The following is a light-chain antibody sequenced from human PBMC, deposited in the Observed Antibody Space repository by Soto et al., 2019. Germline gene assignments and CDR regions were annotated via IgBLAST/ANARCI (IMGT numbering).Light chain of an antibody. CDR1: QSVSRSY. CDR3: QQYDRSWT. J-gene: IGKJ1*01. Sequence: EIVLTQSPGTLSLSPGERATLSCRASQSVSRSYLAWYQQKPGQAPRLLIYAASSRATGIPDRFSGSGPGTDFTLTISRLEPEDFAVYYCQQYDRSWTFGQGTKVDIK. CDR2: AAS. V-gene: IGKV3-20*01.